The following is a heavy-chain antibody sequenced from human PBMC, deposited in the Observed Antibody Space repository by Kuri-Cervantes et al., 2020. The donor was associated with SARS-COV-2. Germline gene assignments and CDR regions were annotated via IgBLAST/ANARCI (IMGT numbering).Heavy chain of an antibody. CDR2: IYYSGST. Sequence: GSLRLSCTVSGYSISSGYYWGWIRQPPGKGLEWIGSIYYSGSTYYNPSLKSRVTISVDTSKNQFSLKLSSVTAADTAVYYCARDKFEMATIPDAFDIWGQGTMVTVSS. CDR1: GYSISSGYY. CDR3: ARDKFEMATIPDAFDI. D-gene: IGHD5-24*01. V-gene: IGHV4-38-2*02. J-gene: IGHJ3*02.